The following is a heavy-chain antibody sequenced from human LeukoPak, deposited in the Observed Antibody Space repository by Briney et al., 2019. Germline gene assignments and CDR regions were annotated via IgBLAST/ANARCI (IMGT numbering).Heavy chain of an antibody. V-gene: IGHV3-66*02. Sequence: GGSLRLSCAASGFTVSSNYMSWVRQAPGKGLEWVSLIYSGGGTYYGDSAKGRFTISRDNSKNTLYLQMNSLRAEDTAVYYCARDRRLTIFGVVIDSFDYWGQGTLVTVSS. CDR3: ARDRRLTIFGVVIDSFDY. CDR2: IYSGGGT. CDR1: GFTVSSNY. D-gene: IGHD3-3*01. J-gene: IGHJ4*02.